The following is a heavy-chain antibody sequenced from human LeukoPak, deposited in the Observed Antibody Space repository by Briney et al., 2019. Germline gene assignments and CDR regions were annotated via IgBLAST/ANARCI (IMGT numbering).Heavy chain of an antibody. CDR1: GFTFSSYG. CDR2: ISGSGGST. J-gene: IGHJ4*02. Sequence: GGSLRLSCAASGFTFSSYGMSWVRQAPGKGLEWVSAISGSGGSTYYADSVKGRFTISRDNSKNTLYLQMNSLRAEDTAVYYCAKDPGSGSYYSPERYFDYWGQGTLVTVSS. CDR3: AKDPGSGSYYSPERYFDY. V-gene: IGHV3-23*01. D-gene: IGHD3-10*01.